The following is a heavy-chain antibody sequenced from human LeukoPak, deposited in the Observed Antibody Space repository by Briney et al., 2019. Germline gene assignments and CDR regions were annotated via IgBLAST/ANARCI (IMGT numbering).Heavy chain of an antibody. CDR1: GGSISSYY. CDR3: AREENSSGWYPPWFDP. CDR2: IYTSGST. D-gene: IGHD6-19*01. V-gene: IGHV4-4*07. J-gene: IGHJ5*02. Sequence: SETLSLTCTVSGGSISSYYWSWIRQPAGKGLEWIGRIYTSGSTNYNPSLKSRVTMSVDTSKNQFSLKLSSVTAADTAVYYCAREENSSGWYPPWFDPWGRGTLVTVSS.